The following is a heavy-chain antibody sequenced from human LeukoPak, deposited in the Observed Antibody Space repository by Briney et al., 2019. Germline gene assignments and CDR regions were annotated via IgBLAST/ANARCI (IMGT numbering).Heavy chain of an antibody. J-gene: IGHJ4*02. CDR1: GGTFSSYA. D-gene: IGHD2-2*01. Sequence: ASVKVSCKASGGTFSSYAISWVRQAPGQGLEWMGGIIPIFGTANYAQKFQGRVTITADESTSTAYMELSSLRSEDTAVYYCARDGGYCSSTSCYEFYYWGQGTLVTVSS. CDR3: ARDGGYCSSTSCYEFYY. V-gene: IGHV1-69*13. CDR2: IIPIFGTA.